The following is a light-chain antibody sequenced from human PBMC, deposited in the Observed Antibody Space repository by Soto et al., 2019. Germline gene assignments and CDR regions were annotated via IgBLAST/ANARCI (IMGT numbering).Light chain of an antibody. CDR3: PKYNSAPKT. Sequence: DIQITQTPSSLSASVGDRVTIACRASQDISNYLAWYQQRPGKVPKLLIYTASTLQSGVPSRFSGSGSGTDFTLTISSLQPEDVASYYCPKYNSAPKTFGQGTKVEIK. CDR2: TAS. CDR1: QDISNY. J-gene: IGKJ1*01. V-gene: IGKV1-27*01.